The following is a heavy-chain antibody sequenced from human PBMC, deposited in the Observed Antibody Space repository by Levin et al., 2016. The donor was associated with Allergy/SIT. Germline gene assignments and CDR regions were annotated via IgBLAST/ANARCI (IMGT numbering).Heavy chain of an antibody. J-gene: IGHJ4*02. CDR2: INVANGYT. Sequence: WVRQAPGQGLDWMGWINVANGYTKYSQKFQGRLTVTGDTFASTVYMELSSLRSEDTAVYYCAREIGRGFYSRNFDYWGQGTLVTVSS. D-gene: IGHD3-22*01. CDR3: AREIGRGFYSRNFDY. V-gene: IGHV1-3*01.